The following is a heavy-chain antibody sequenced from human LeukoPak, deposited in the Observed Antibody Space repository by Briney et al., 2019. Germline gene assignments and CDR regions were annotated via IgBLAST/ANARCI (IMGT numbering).Heavy chain of an antibody. J-gene: IGHJ6*03. D-gene: IGHD4-11*01. Sequence: SETLSLTCTVSGGSISTYYWSWIRQPPGKGLEWIGYIYHSGSTNYNPSLKSRVTISVDTSKNQFSLKLSSVTAADTAVYYCARAGSTYYYYYMDVWGKGTTVTISS. CDR3: ARAGSTYYYYYMDV. CDR1: GGSISTYY. CDR2: IYHSGST. V-gene: IGHV4-59*01.